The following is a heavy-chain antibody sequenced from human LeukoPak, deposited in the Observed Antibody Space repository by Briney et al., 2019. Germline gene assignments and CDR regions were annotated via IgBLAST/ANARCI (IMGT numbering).Heavy chain of an antibody. D-gene: IGHD3-10*01. Sequence: ASVKVSCKASGYTFTGYYMHWVRQAPGQELEWMGRINPNSGGANYAQKFQGRVTMTRDTSISTAYMELSRLRSDDTAVYYCARGAYGSGSYYSNWFDPWGQGTLVTVSS. CDR2: INPNSGGA. CDR1: GYTFTGYY. CDR3: ARGAYGSGSYYSNWFDP. J-gene: IGHJ5*02. V-gene: IGHV1-2*06.